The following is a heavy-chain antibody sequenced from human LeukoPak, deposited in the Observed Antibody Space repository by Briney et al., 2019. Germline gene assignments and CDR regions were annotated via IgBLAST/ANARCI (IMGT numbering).Heavy chain of an antibody. Sequence: GGSLRLSCAASGFTFSSYEMNWVRQAPGKGLEWVSYISSSGSTIYYADPVKGRFTISRDNAKNSLYLQMNSLRAEDTAVYYCARDPIDYGMDVWGKGTTVTVSS. V-gene: IGHV3-48*03. CDR2: ISSSGSTI. J-gene: IGHJ6*04. CDR1: GFTFSSYE. CDR3: ARDPIDYGMDV.